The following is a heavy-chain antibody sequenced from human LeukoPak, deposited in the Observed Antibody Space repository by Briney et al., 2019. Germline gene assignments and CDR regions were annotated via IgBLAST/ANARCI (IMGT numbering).Heavy chain of an antibody. Sequence: SVKVSCKASGGTFSSYTISWVRQAPGQGLEWMGGIIPIFGTANYAQKFQGRVTITADESTSTAYMELSSLRSEDTAVYYCARRIIRFLEWSHFDYWGQGTLVTVSS. V-gene: IGHV1-69*13. CDR3: ARRIIRFLEWSHFDY. CDR2: IIPIFGTA. D-gene: IGHD3-3*01. J-gene: IGHJ4*02. CDR1: GGTFSSYT.